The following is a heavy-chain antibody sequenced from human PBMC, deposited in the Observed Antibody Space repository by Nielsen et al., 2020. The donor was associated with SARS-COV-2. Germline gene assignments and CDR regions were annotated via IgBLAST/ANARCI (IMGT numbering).Heavy chain of an antibody. D-gene: IGHD3-10*01. CDR3: ARASSGSYNAAFDL. Sequence: GESLKISCAASGFTFSNYGMNWVRQAPGKGLAWVAHINSDGSRTTYADSVKGRFTISRDNAENTLYLQMDSLRGEDTAIYYCARASSGSYNAAFDLWGQGTMVTVSS. CDR2: INSDGSRT. CDR1: GFTFSNYG. V-gene: IGHV3-74*01. J-gene: IGHJ3*01.